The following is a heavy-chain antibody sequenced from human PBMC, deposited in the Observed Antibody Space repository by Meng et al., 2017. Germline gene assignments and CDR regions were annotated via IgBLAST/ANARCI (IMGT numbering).Heavy chain of an antibody. CDR3: ARDVGGDYETLFDY. Sequence: QQESGPGVVGPSETLSLTWTVSGGSGCSGNYYWSWIRQPPGKGLEWIGYIVYSGSTTYNPSLKTRVTISVDTSKNQFSLKLTSVTAADTAVYFCARDVGGDYETLFDYWGQGTLVTVSS. J-gene: IGHJ4*02. D-gene: IGHD4-17*01. V-gene: IGHV4-61*01. CDR2: IVYSGST. CDR1: GGSGCSGNYY.